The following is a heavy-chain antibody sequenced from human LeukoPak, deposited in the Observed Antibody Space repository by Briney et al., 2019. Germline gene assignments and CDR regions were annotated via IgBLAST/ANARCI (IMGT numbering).Heavy chain of an antibody. CDR1: GFTFSSYS. V-gene: IGHV3-48*01. Sequence: PGGSLRLSCAASGFTFSSYSMNWVRQAPGKGLEWVSYISSSSSTIYYADSVKGRFTISRDNAKNSLYLQMNSLRAEDTAVYYCAKDLAGTPFDYWGQGTLVTVSS. J-gene: IGHJ4*02. D-gene: IGHD1-7*01. CDR2: ISSSSSTI. CDR3: AKDLAGTPFDY.